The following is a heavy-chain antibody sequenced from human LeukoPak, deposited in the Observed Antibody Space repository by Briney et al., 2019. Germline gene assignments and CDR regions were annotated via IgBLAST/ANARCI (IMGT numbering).Heavy chain of an antibody. V-gene: IGHV4-59*01. CDR1: GSSISSYY. CDR2: IYYSGST. J-gene: IGHJ3*02. D-gene: IGHD2-2*01. Sequence: SETLSLTCTVSGSSISSYYWSWIRQPPGKGLEWIGYIYYSGSTNYNPSLKSRVTISVDTSKNQFSLKLSPVTAADTAVYYCARVSRYCSSTSCYALEAFDIWGQGTMVTVSS. CDR3: ARVSRYCSSTSCYALEAFDI.